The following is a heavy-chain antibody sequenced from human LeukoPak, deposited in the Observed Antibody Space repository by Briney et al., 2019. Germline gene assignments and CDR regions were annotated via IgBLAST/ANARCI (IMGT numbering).Heavy chain of an antibody. CDR1: GYTFTGYY. V-gene: IGHV1-2*02. J-gene: IGHJ4*02. D-gene: IGHD2-8*01. Sequence: ASVKVSCKASGYTFTGYYMHWVRQAPGQGLEWMGWIIPNSGGTHYAQKFQGRVTMTRDTSISSAYMELSSLTSDDTAVYYCARVWPCANGVCPDVFEYWGQGTLATVSS. CDR3: ARVWPCANGVCPDVFEY. CDR2: IIPNSGGT.